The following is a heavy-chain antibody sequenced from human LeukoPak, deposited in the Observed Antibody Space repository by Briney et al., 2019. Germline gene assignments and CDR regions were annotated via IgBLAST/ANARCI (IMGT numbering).Heavy chain of an antibody. V-gene: IGHV4-39*02. Sequence: SETLSLTCTVSGGSISSSSYYWGWIRQPPGKGLEWIGSIYYSGSTYYNPSLKSRVTISVDTSKNQFSLKLSSVTAADTAVYCCATEGVSVTNFDFWGQGTLVTVSS. CDR2: IYYSGST. D-gene: IGHD5/OR15-5a*01. J-gene: IGHJ4*02. CDR1: GGSISSSSYY. CDR3: ATEGVSVTNFDF.